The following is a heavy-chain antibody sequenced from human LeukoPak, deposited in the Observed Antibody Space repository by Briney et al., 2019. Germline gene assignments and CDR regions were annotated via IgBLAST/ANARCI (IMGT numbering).Heavy chain of an antibody. CDR1: GFTFTSYS. CDR3: ARDPVAAADEFDY. J-gene: IGHJ4*02. D-gene: IGHD6-13*01. CDR2: ITSSTSTI. Sequence: GGSLRLSCAASGFTFTSYSMNWVRQAPGKGLEWVSYITSSTSTIYYADSVKGRFTISRDNAKNSLNLQMNSLRAEDTAVYYCARDPVAAADEFDYWGQGTLVTVSS. V-gene: IGHV3-48*01.